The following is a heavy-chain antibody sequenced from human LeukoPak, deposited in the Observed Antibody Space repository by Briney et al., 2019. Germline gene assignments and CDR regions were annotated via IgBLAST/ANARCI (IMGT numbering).Heavy chain of an antibody. CDR1: GYTFTGYY. V-gene: IGHV1-2*02. CDR3: ASPPEYCSSTSCYLDFDY. D-gene: IGHD2-2*01. CDR2: INPNSGGT. Sequence: ASVKVSCKASGYTFTGYYMHWVRQAPGQGLEWMGWINPNSGGTNYAQKFQGRVTMTRDTSISTAYMELSRLRSDDTAVYYRASPPEYCSSTSCYLDFDYWGQGTLVTVSS. J-gene: IGHJ4*02.